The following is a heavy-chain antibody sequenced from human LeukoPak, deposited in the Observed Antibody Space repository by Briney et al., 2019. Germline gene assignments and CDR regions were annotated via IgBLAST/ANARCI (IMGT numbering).Heavy chain of an antibody. J-gene: IGHJ4*02. V-gene: IGHV3-30*02. CDR3: ARDYYDSSGPEY. CDR2: IRYDGSNK. CDR1: GFTFSSYG. Sequence: GGSLRLSCAASGFTFSSYGMHWVRQAPGKGLEWVAFIRYDGSNKYYADSVKGRFTIFRDNSKNTLYLQMNSLRAEDTAVYYCARDYYDSSGPEYWGQGTLVTVSS. D-gene: IGHD3-22*01.